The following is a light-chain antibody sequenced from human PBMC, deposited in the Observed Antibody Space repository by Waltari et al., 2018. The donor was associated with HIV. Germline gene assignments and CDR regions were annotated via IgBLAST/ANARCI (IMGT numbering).Light chain of an antibody. Sequence: QSALTQPASVSGSPGQSLTIPCTGTSSAVGGYHYVSWYQQHPGKAPKIMIYEVSNRPSGVSNRFSGSKSGNTASLTISGLQAEDEADYYCSSYTSSSTRVFGGGTKLTVL. V-gene: IGLV2-14*01. J-gene: IGLJ3*02. CDR3: SSYTSSSTRV. CDR1: SSAVGGYHY. CDR2: EVS.